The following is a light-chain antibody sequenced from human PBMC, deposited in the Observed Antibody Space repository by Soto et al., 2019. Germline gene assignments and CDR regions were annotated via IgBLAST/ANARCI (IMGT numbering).Light chain of an antibody. CDR1: QSVSSY. CDR3: QQRSNWPSIT. Sequence: EIVLTQSPSTLSLSPGERATLSCRASQSVSSYLAWYQQKPGQDPRLLIYDASTRATGIPARFSGSGSGTDFTLTINSLEPEDFAVYYCQQRSNWPSITFGQGTRLEIK. J-gene: IGKJ5*01. V-gene: IGKV3-11*01. CDR2: DAS.